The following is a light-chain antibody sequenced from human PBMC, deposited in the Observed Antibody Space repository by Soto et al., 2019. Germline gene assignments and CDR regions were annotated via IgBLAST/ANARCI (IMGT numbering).Light chain of an antibody. V-gene: IGLV2-11*01. J-gene: IGLJ1*01. Sequence: QSALTQPRSVSGSPGQSVTISCTGTSSDVGGYNYVSWYQQHPGKAPKVMIYDVSERPAGVPDRFSGSKYGNTASLTISGLQAEDGADYYCCSYAGSPRYVFGTGTKLTVL. CDR3: CSYAGSPRYV. CDR1: SSDVGGYNY. CDR2: DVS.